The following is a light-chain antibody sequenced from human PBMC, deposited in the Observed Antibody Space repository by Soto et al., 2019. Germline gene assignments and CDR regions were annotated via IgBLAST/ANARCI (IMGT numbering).Light chain of an antibody. Sequence: EIVLTQSPATLSLSPGERATLSCRASQSVSSYLAWYQQKPGQAPSLLIYDASNRATGIPARFSGSESGTDFTLAICSLGPEDFSVYYGQQRSNWPPGAFGPGTNVDIK. CDR3: QQRSNWPPGA. CDR2: DAS. J-gene: IGKJ3*01. V-gene: IGKV3-11*01. CDR1: QSVSSY.